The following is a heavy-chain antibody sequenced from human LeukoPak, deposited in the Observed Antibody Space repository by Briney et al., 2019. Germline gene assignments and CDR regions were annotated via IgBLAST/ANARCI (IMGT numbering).Heavy chain of an antibody. J-gene: IGHJ4*02. V-gene: IGHV4-59*01. CDR1: GGSISSYY. CDR3: ARAHYYDSSGPYDY. D-gene: IGHD3-22*01. CDR2: IYYSGST. Sequence: SETLSLTCSVSGGSISSYYWSWIRQPPGKGLEWIGYIYYSGSTNYNPPLKSRVTISVDTSKNQFSLKLSSVTAADTAVYYCARAHYYDSSGPYDYWGQGTLVTVSS.